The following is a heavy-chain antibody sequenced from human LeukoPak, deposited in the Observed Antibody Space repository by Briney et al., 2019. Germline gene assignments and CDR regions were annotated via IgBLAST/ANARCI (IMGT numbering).Heavy chain of an antibody. D-gene: IGHD3-22*01. V-gene: IGHV3-7*01. J-gene: IGHJ4*02. Sequence: GGSLRLSCAASRFTFSSYWMSWVRQSPERGLEWVASIKQDGSERYFVDSVKGRFTISRDNARYSLYLRMNSLRAEDTAVYYCARVRYYSDTSGYYGLYFDYWGQGTLVTVSS. CDR1: RFTFSSYW. CDR3: ARVRYYSDTSGYYGLYFDY. CDR2: IKQDGSER.